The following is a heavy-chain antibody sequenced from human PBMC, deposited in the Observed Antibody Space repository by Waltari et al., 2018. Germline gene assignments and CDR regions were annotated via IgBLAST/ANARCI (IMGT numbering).Heavy chain of an antibody. CDR1: GYTLRELS. J-gene: IGHJ4*02. CDR3: TTINSDSGDYFDY. D-gene: IGHD6-25*01. Sequence: QVQLVQSGAEVKKPGASVKVSCKVSGYTLRELSKHWVRQAPGKGLEWMGGFAPEKGETIYAQKFQGRVTMTEDTSTDTAYMELSSLRSEDTAIYYCTTINSDSGDYFDYWGQGTLVTVSS. CDR2: FAPEKGET. V-gene: IGHV1-24*01.